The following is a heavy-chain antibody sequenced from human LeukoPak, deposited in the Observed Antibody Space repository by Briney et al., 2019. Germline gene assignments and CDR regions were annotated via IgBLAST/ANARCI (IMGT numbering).Heavy chain of an antibody. CDR3: ARMTEGYCRGSTCYYYYYYMNV. CDR2: IHYSGST. Sequence: SETLSLTCTVSGGSINNYYWSWIRQPPGKGLEWIGYIHYSGSTNYNPSLKSRVTISVDTSKNEFSLKLSSVTAADTAVYYCARMTEGYCRGSTCYYYYYYMNVWGKGTTVTVSS. CDR1: GGSINNYY. D-gene: IGHD2-15*01. J-gene: IGHJ6*03. V-gene: IGHV4-59*01.